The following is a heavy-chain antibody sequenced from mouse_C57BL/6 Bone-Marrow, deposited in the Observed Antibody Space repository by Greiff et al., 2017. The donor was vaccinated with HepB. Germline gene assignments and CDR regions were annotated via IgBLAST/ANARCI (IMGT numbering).Heavy chain of an antibody. V-gene: IGHV1-50*01. Sequence: VQLQESGAELVKPGASVKLSCKASGYTFTSYWMQWVKQRPGQGLEWIGEIDPSDSYTNYNQKFKGKATLTVDTSSSTAYMQLSSLTSEDSAVYYCARGGNYGDYWGQGTTLTVSS. J-gene: IGHJ2*01. CDR1: GYTFTSYW. CDR3: ARGGNYGDY. CDR2: IDPSDSYT.